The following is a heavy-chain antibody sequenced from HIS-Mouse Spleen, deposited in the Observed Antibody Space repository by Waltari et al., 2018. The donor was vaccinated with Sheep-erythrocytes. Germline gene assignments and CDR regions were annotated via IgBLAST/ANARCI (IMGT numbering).Heavy chain of an antibody. D-gene: IGHD3-22*01. Sequence: QLQLQESGPGLVKPSETLSLTCTVSGGSISSSSYYWGWIRQPPGKGLEWIGSIYYSGSTYDNPSLKSRVTSSVDTSKNQFSLKLSSVTAADTAVYYCARLYYYDSSGYYFDYWGQGTLVTVSS. CDR3: ARLYYYDSSGYYFDY. V-gene: IGHV4-39*01. CDR2: IYYSGST. J-gene: IGHJ4*02. CDR1: GGSISSSSYY.